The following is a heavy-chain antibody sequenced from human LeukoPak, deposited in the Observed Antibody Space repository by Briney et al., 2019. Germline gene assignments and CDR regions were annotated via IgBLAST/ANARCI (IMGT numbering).Heavy chain of an antibody. D-gene: IGHD3-16*01. CDR1: GYTLTDYY. V-gene: IGHV1-2*02. J-gene: IGHJ4*01. CDR3: ARGRRILGGPENAGDFFDF. Sequence: ASVKVSCKASGYTLTDYYLHWVRQAPGQGRKWMGWINPNSGATHYAQSFQARVTMTRDTSIASSYMELTGLESDDTAVYYCARGRRILGGPENAGDFFDFWGQGSLVTVSS. CDR2: INPNSGAT.